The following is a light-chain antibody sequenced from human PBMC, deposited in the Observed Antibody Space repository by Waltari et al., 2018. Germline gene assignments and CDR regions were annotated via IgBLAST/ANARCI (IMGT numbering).Light chain of an antibody. CDR1: SSDVGGYNY. J-gene: IGLJ2*01. Sequence: QSALTQPASVSGSPGQSITISCTGTSSDVGGYNYVSWYQQHPGKAPKLMIYDVSKRPSGVSIRFSGSKSGNTSSLTISGLQAEDEADYYCSSYTSSSPLVFGGGTKLTVL. V-gene: IGLV2-14*01. CDR2: DVS. CDR3: SSYTSSSPLV.